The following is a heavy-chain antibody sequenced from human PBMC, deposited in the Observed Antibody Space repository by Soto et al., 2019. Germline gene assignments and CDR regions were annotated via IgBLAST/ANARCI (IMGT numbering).Heavy chain of an antibody. CDR2: ISPFNGNI. J-gene: IGHJ4*02. V-gene: IGHV1-18*01. Sequence: PGASVKVSCKASGYTFRNYGISWVRQAPGQGLEWMGWISPFNGNIKFGQKFQGRVTMTTDTSTSIAYMELTSLTSDDTAVYYCAKEEDSQALDFWGQGTLVTVSS. CDR1: GYTFRNYG. CDR3: AKEEDSQALDF.